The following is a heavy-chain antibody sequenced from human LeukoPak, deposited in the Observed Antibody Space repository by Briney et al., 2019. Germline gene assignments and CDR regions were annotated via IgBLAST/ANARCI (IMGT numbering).Heavy chain of an antibody. J-gene: IGHJ5*02. CDR1: GFTFSSYA. CDR2: INHSGST. D-gene: IGHD6-13*01. V-gene: IGHV4-34*01. Sequence: PGGSLRLSCAASGFTFSSYAMHWIRQPPGKGLEWIGEINHSGSTNYNPSLKSRVTISVDTSKNQFSLKLSSVTAADTAVYYCARGGPRIGLKDPPSGWYRKINWFDPWGQGTLVTVSS. CDR3: ARGGPRIGLKDPPSGWYRKINWFDP.